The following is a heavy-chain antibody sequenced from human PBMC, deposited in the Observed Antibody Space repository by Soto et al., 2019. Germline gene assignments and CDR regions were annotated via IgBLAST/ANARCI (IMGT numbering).Heavy chain of an antibody. CDR2: INPNSGGT. D-gene: IGHD3-22*01. CDR1: GYTFTGYY. CDR3: ARGNREYDSSAYGQYYFNY. V-gene: IGHV1-2*04. J-gene: IGHJ4*02. Sequence: ASVKVSCKASGYTFTGYYMHWVRQAPGQGLEWMGWINPNSGGTNYAQKFQGWVTMTRYKSISTAYMELSRLRSDDTAVDYCARGNREYDSSAYGQYYFNYWGQGTLVTVSS.